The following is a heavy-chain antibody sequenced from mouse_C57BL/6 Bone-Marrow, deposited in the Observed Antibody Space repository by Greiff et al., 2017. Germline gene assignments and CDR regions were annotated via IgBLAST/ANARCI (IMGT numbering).Heavy chain of an antibody. CDR2: IDPSDSYT. V-gene: IGHV1-69*01. Sequence: QVQLQQPGAELVMPGASVKLSCKASGYTFTSYWMHWVKQRPGQGLEWIGEIDPSDSYTNYNQKFKGKSTLTVDKSSSTAYMQLSSLTSEDSAVYYCASIRRGFDYWGQGTTLTVSS. CDR1: GYTFTSYW. J-gene: IGHJ2*01. D-gene: IGHD2-12*01. CDR3: ASIRRGFDY.